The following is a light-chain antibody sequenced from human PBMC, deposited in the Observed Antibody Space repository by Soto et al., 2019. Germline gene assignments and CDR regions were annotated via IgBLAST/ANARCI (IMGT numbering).Light chain of an antibody. CDR3: QQYGSSPPLT. Sequence: EIVLTQSPGTLSLSPGERATLSCRASQSVSSGHLAWYQQKPGQAPRLIIYDASTRATGIPDGFSGSGSGTDFTLTISRLGPEDFAVYYCQQYGSSPPLTFGGGTKVDIK. V-gene: IGKV3-20*01. CDR2: DAS. CDR1: QSVSSGH. J-gene: IGKJ4*01.